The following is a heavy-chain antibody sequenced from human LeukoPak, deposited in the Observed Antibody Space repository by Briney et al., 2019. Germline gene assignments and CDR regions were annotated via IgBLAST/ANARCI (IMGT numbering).Heavy chain of an antibody. V-gene: IGHV1-69*05. D-gene: IGHD6-13*01. CDR1: GGTFSSYA. Sequence: SVKASCKAAGGTFSSYAISWVRQAPGQGLEWMGGIIPIFGTANYAQKFQGRVTITTDESTSTAYMELSSLRSEDTAVYYCATFRSSWYGYDAFDIWGQGTMVTVSS. CDR2: IIPIFGTA. J-gene: IGHJ3*02. CDR3: ATFRSSWYGYDAFDI.